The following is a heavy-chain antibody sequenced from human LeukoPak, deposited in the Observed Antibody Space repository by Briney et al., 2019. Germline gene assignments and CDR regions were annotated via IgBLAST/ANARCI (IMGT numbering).Heavy chain of an antibody. CDR2: IIPIFVTA. D-gene: IGHD2-2*01. CDR1: GGTFSSYA. V-gene: IGHV1-69*05. J-gene: IGHJ3*02. CDR3: ATDYCSSTSCYADAIPSAFDI. Sequence: ASVKVSCKASGGTFSSYAISWVRQAPGQGLEWMGRIIPIFVTANYAQKFQGRVTITTDESTSTPYMELSSLRSEDTAVYYCATDYCSSTSCYADAIPSAFDIWGQGTMVTVSS.